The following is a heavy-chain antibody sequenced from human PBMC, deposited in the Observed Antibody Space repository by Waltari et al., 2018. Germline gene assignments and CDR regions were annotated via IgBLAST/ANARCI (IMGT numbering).Heavy chain of an antibody. CDR3: AKAMAVTPYYFDY. CDR1: GFTFTGFTFSSYA. V-gene: IGHV3-23*04. D-gene: IGHD2-21*02. CDR2: ISAKGDST. Sequence: EVQLVESGGGLVQPGGSLRLSCAGSGFTFTGFTFSSYAMSWVRQAPGEGLEWVSGISAKGDSTYYADSVKGRFTISRDNSKNTLYLQVNSLRAEDTAVYYCAKAMAVTPYYFDYWGQGTLVTVSS. J-gene: IGHJ4*02.